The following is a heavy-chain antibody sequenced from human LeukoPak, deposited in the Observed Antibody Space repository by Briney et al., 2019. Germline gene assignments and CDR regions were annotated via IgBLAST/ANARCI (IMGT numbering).Heavy chain of an antibody. D-gene: IGHD3-3*01. CDR1: GGSISSGGYY. Sequence: PSETLSLTCAVSGGSISSGGYYLSWIRQPPGKGLEWIGYIYYSGSTYYNPSLKSRVSISVDTSKNQFSLKLSSVTAADTAVYYCARDRYDSYPMDVWGQGTTVTVSS. CDR2: IYYSGST. CDR3: ARDRYDSYPMDV. J-gene: IGHJ6*02. V-gene: IGHV4-31*11.